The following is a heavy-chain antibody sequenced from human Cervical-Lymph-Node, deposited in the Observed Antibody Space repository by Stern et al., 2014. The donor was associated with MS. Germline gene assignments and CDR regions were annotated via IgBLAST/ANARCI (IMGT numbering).Heavy chain of an antibody. D-gene: IGHD5-12*01. J-gene: IGHJ6*02. V-gene: IGHV1-3*01. CDR2: INAGNGNT. CDR1: GYTFTSYA. CDR3: ASRGSGYDSPSGMDV. Sequence: DQLVESGAEVKKPGASVKVSCKASGYTFTSYAMHWVRQAPGQRLEWMGWINAGNGNTKYSQKFQGRVTITRDTSASTAYMELSSLRSEDTVVYYCASRGSGYDSPSGMDVWGQGTTVTVSS.